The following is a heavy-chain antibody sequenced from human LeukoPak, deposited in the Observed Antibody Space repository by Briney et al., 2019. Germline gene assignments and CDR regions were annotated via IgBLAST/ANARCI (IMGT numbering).Heavy chain of an antibody. CDR2: ISSSSSYI. D-gene: IGHD3-3*01. V-gene: IGHV3-21*01. J-gene: IGHJ4*02. CDR3: ARGSAPDYDFWSGYYSDY. Sequence: PGGSLRLSCAASGFTFSSYSMNWVRQAPGKGLEWVSSISSSSSYIYYADSVKGRFTISRDNAKNSLYLQMNSLRAEDTAVYYCARGSAPDYDFWSGYYSDYWGQGTLVTVSS. CDR1: GFTFSSYS.